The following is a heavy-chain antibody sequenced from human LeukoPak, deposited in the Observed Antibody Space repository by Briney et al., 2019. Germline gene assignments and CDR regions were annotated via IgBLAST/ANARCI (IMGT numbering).Heavy chain of an antibody. CDR2: IRGGGTTI. CDR3: ATDGAGFDT. Sequence: GGSLRLSCAASGFTFSGYYMSWIRQAPGKGLEWVSYIRGGGTTIFYADSVKGRFTISRDNAKKSLYLEMNNLRAEDTAVYYCATDGAGFDTWGQGVLVTVSS. V-gene: IGHV3-11*01. CDR1: GFTFSGYY. J-gene: IGHJ5*02.